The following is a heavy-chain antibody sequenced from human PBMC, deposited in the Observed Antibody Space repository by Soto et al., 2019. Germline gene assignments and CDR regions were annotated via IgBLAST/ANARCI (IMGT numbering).Heavy chain of an antibody. CDR1: GFTFSNAW. D-gene: IGHD3-22*01. CDR3: TTQWARYYYETRGY. CDR2: IKSKTDGGTT. J-gene: IGHJ4*02. Sequence: EVQLVESGGGLVKPGGSLRLSCAASGFTFSNAWMNWVRQAPGKGLEWVGRIKSKTDGGTTDYAAPVKGRFTISRDDSKNTLYLQMNSLKTEDTAVYYCTTQWARYYYETRGYWGQGTLVTVSS. V-gene: IGHV3-15*07.